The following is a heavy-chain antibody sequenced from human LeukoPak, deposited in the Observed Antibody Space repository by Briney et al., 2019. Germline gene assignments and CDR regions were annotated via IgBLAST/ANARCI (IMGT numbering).Heavy chain of an antibody. CDR2: IYYSGST. D-gene: IGHD1-26*01. J-gene: IGHJ4*02. CDR1: GGSISSYY. CDR3: ARNSGRLQAVDY. Sequence: SETLSLTCTVSGGSISSYYWSWIRQPPGKGLEWIGYIYYSGSTNYNPSLKSRVTISVDTSKNPFSLKLSSVTAADTAVYYCARNSGRLQAVDYWGQGTLVTVSS. V-gene: IGHV4-59*01.